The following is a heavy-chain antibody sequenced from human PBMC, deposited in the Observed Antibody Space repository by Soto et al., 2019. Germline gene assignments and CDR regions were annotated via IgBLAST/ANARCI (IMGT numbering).Heavy chain of an antibody. CDR3: ARVRYCSGGSCYPRFDP. D-gene: IGHD2-15*01. J-gene: IGHJ5*02. CDR1: GGSISSGGYY. V-gene: IGHV4-31*03. Sequence: QVQLQESGPGLVKPSQTLSLTCTVSGGSISSGGYYWSWIRQHPGKGLEWIGYIYYSGSTYYNPXLQGRVTISVXXSXNXSSLQLSSVTAADTAVYYCARVRYCSGGSCYPRFDPWGQGTLVTVSS. CDR2: IYYSGST.